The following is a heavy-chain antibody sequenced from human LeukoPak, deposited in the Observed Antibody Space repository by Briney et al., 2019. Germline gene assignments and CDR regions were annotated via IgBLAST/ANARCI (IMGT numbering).Heavy chain of an antibody. CDR2: ISYDGSKK. D-gene: IGHD2-2*02. CDR3: AKDLSEKYTSDY. V-gene: IGHV3-30*18. J-gene: IGHJ4*02. Sequence: GGSLRLSSAASGFTFGDYYMSWIRQAPGKGLEWGAFISYDGSKKTYTDSVKGRFTISRDNSQNTLYLQMNSLRAEDTAVYYCAKDLSEKYTSDYWGQGTLVTVSS. CDR1: GFTFGDYY.